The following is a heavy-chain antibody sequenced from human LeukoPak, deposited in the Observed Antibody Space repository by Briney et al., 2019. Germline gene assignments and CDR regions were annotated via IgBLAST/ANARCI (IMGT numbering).Heavy chain of an antibody. V-gene: IGHV4-30-4*01. D-gene: IGHD6-13*01. CDR2: IYYSGST. J-gene: IGHJ5*02. CDR1: GGSISSGDYY. CDR3: ARQGGSSWYNWFDP. Sequence: PSQTLSLTCTVSGGSISSGDYYWSWIRQPPGKGLEWIGYIYYSGSTYYNPCLKSRVTISVDTSKNQFSLKLSSVTAADTAVYYCARQGGSSWYNWFDPWGQGTLVTVSS.